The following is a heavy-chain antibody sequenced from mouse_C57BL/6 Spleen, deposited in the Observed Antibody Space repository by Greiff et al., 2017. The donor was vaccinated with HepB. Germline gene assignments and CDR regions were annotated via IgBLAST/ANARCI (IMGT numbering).Heavy chain of an antibody. CDR1: GYTFTSYW. CDR2: IDPSDSYT. J-gene: IGHJ4*01. D-gene: IGHD2-4*01. CDR3: ARSHYYDYSYAMDY. Sequence: VQLQQPGAELVMPGASVKLSCKASGYTFTSYWMHWVKQRPGQGLEWIGEIDPSDSYTNYNQKFKGKSTLTVDKSSSTAYMQLSSLTSEDSAVYYCARSHYYDYSYAMDYWGQGTSVTVSS. V-gene: IGHV1-69*01.